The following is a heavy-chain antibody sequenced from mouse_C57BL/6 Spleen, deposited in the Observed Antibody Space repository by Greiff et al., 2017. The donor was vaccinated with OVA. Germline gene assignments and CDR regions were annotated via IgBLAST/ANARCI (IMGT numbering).Heavy chain of an antibody. D-gene: IGHD1-1*01. V-gene: IGHV1-80*01. Sequence: VKLQQSGAELVKPGASVKISCKASGYAFSSYWMNWVKQRPGKGLEWIGQIYPGDGDTNYNGKFKGKATLTADKSSSTAYMQLSSLTSEDSAVYFCARGDYGSSQGWFAYWGQGTLVTVSA. CDR1: GYAFSSYW. CDR2: IYPGDGDT. CDR3: ARGDYGSSQGWFAY. J-gene: IGHJ3*01.